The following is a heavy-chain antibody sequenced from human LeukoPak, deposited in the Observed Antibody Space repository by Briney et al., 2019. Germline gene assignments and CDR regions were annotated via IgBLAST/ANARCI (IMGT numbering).Heavy chain of an antibody. CDR2: INWNGGST. Sequence: GGSLRLSCAASGFTFDDYGMSWVRQAPGKGLEWVSGINWNGGSTGYADSVKGRFTISRDNAKNSLYLQMNSLRAEDTAVYYCARVFGFYGSGSFEDNWGQGTLVTVSS. CDR1: GFTFDDYG. CDR3: ARVFGFYGSGSFEDN. V-gene: IGHV3-20*04. D-gene: IGHD3-10*01. J-gene: IGHJ4*02.